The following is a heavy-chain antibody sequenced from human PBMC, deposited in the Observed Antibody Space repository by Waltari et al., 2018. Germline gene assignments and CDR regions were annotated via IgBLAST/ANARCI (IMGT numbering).Heavy chain of an antibody. CDR3: ARQKSDYGGTFDY. CDR1: GYTFTGSY. V-gene: IGHV1-2*06. CDR2: INPNSGGT. Sequence: QVQLVQSGAEVKKPGASVTVSCKASGYTFTGSYMHWVRQAPGQGLEWMGRINPNSGGTNYAQKFQGRVTMTRDTSISTAYMELSRLRSDDTAVYYCARQKSDYGGTFDYWGQGTLVTVSS. D-gene: IGHD4-17*01. J-gene: IGHJ4*02.